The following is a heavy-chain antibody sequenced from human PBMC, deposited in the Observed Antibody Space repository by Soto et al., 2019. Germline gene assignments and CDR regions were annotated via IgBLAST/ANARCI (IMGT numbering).Heavy chain of an antibody. D-gene: IGHD2-15*01. J-gene: IGHJ6*04. CDR1: VYTFTSYY. CDR2: INPSGGST. Sequence: QVQLVQSGAEVKKPGASVKVSCKASVYTFTSYYMHWVRQAPGQGLEWMGIINPSGGSTSYAQKFQGRVTMTRDTSTSTVYMELSSLRSEDTAVYYCARDFGRGYCSGGSCPRMDVWGKGTTVTVSS. V-gene: IGHV1-46*03. CDR3: ARDFGRGYCSGGSCPRMDV.